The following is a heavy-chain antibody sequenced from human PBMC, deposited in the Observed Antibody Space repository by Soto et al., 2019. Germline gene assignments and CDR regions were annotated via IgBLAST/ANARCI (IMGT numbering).Heavy chain of an antibody. Sequence: GGSLRLSCAASGFTFSSYWMSWVRQAPGKGLEWVANIKQDGSEKYYVDSVKGRFTISRDNAKNSLYLQMNSLRAEDTAVYYCARGGSKGQDWNYKRYYYYMDVWGKGTTVTVSS. CDR3: ARGGSKGQDWNYKRYYYYMDV. CDR2: IKQDGSEK. CDR1: GFTFSSYW. J-gene: IGHJ6*03. V-gene: IGHV3-7*01. D-gene: IGHD1-7*01.